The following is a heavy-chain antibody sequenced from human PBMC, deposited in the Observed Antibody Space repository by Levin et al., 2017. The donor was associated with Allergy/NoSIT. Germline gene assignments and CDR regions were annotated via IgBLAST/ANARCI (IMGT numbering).Heavy chain of an antibody. J-gene: IGHJ4*02. CDR2: INEDGSTI. Sequence: PGGSLRLSCAASGFSVSRYWMHWVRQAPVKGLAWVSRINEDGSTINYADSVEGRFTISRDTAKNTLYLQMNSLRVEDTAVYYCTRDTFGVDDYWGQGTMVTVSS. V-gene: IGHV3-74*01. D-gene: IGHD3-3*01. CDR1: GFSVSRYW. CDR3: TRDTFGVDDY.